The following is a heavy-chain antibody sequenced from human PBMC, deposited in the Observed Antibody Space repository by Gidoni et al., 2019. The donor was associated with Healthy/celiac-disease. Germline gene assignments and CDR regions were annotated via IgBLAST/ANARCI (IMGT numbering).Heavy chain of an antibody. CDR3: ASSSSYGYYFYY. CDR2: IYYSGST. Sequence: QLQLQESGPGLVKPSATLSRTCAVSGGSTSSSSYYWGWIRQPPGKGLDWIGSIYYSGSTYYNPSLKSRVTISVDTSKNQFSLKLSSVTAADTAVYYCASSSSYGYYFYYWGQGTLVTVSS. V-gene: IGHV4-39*01. J-gene: IGHJ4*02. CDR1: GGSTSSSSYY. D-gene: IGHD6-6*01.